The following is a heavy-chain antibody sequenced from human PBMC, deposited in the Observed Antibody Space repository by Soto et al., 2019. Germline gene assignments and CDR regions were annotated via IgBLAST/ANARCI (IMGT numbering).Heavy chain of an antibody. D-gene: IGHD1-26*01. J-gene: IGHJ3*02. CDR3: AKGLLAIVGTTLPRDAFNI. CDR2: INTDGSVT. Sequence: VSLRLSCAASGFTFSVYWMHWVRQAPGKGLVWVSGINTDGSVTNYAESVKGRFTVSRDNAKNTLYLQMYFLRAEDTAVYYCAKGLLAIVGTTLPRDAFNIWGQGTMVTVSS. V-gene: IGHV3-74*01. CDR1: GFTFSVYW.